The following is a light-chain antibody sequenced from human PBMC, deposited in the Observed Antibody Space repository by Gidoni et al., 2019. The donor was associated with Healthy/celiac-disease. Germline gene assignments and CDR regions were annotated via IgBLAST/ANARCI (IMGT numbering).Light chain of an antibody. CDR3: QQYDTLVT. CDR1: QDISNY. CDR2: DAS. V-gene: IGKV1-33*01. Sequence: DIQMTQSPSSLSASVGDRVTITCQASQDISNYLNWYQQKPGKAPKLLIYDASNLETGVPSRFSGRGSGTDFTFTISSLQPEAIATYYCQQYDTLVTFGPGTKVDIK. J-gene: IGKJ3*01.